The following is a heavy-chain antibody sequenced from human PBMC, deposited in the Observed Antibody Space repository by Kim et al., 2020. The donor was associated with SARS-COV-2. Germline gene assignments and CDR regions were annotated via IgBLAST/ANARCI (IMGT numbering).Heavy chain of an antibody. D-gene: IGHD5-12*01. J-gene: IGHJ3*02. CDR3: ARDPRDGYNYSAFDI. CDR2: IYSGGST. Sequence: GGSLRLSCAASGFTVSSNYMSWVRQAPGKGLEWVSVIYSGGSTYYADSVKGRFTISRDNSKNTLYLQMNSLRAEDTAVYYCARDPRDGYNYSAFDIWGQGTMVTVSS. CDR1: GFTVSSNY. V-gene: IGHV3-66*01.